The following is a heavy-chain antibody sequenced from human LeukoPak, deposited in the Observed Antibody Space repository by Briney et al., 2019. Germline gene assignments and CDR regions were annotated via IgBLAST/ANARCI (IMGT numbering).Heavy chain of an antibody. CDR3: ARDSHSGSYWDLGGSWDYFDY. D-gene: IGHD1-26*01. V-gene: IGHV1-18*01. CDR1: GYTFTSYG. J-gene: IGHJ4*02. CDR2: ISAYNGNT. Sequence: GGTLRLSCAASGYTFTSYGISWVRQAPGQGLEWMGWISAYNGNTNYAQKLQGRVTMTTDTSTSTAYMELRSLRSDDTAVYYCARDSHSGSYWDLGGSWDYFDYWGQGTLVTVSS.